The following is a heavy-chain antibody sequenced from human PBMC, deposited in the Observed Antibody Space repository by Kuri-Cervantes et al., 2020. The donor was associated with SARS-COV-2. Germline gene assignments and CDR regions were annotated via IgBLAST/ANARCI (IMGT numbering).Heavy chain of an antibody. V-gene: IGHV3-11*06. CDR2: ISSSSSYT. Sequence: LSLTCTVSGGSISSSSYYWGWIRQPPGKGLEWVSYISSSSSYTNYADSVKGRFTISRDNAKNSLYLQMNSLRAEDTAVYYCARAHRNGQRLNWFDPWGQGTLVTVSS. CDR1: GGSISSSSYY. CDR3: ARAHRNGQRLNWFDP. J-gene: IGHJ5*02. D-gene: IGHD6-25*01.